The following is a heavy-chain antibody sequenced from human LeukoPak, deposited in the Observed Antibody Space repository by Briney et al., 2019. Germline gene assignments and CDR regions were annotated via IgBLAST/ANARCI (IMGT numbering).Heavy chain of an antibody. D-gene: IGHD3-3*01. Sequence: ASVKVSCKASGGTFSSYAISWVRPAPGQGLEWMGGIIPIFGTANYAQKFQGRVTITADESTSTAYMELSSLRSEDTAVYYCARVPRDRFLEWLRGMDVWGQGTTVTVSS. CDR3: ARVPRDRFLEWLRGMDV. CDR1: GGTFSSYA. J-gene: IGHJ6*02. V-gene: IGHV1-69*01. CDR2: IIPIFGTA.